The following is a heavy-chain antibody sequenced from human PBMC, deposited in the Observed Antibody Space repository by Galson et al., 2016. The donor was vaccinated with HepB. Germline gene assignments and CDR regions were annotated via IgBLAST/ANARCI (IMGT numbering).Heavy chain of an antibody. V-gene: IGHV4-31*03. J-gene: IGHJ4*02. D-gene: IGHD2-15*01. CDR3: ASGNCSGGSCYFDS. CDR1: GGSISSDGYY. CDR2: IYYSGST. Sequence: TLSLTCSVSGGSISSDGYYWSWIRQHPGKGLEWIGYIYYSGSTYYTPSLKSRVTLSADTSTNEFSLKLSSVTAADTAGYYCASGNCSGGSCYFDSWGQGTLVTVSS.